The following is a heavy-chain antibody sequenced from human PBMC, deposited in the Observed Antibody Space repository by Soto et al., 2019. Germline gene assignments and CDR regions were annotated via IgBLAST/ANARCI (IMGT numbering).Heavy chain of an antibody. CDR3: XXVSPGWNATPXXXXXP. CDR1: GGTFSSYA. J-gene: IGHJ5*02. V-gene: IGHV1-69*06. D-gene: IGHD1-1*01. Sequence: QVQLVQSGAEVKKPGSSVKVSCKASGGTFSSYAISWVRQAPGQGLEWMGGIIPIFGTANYAQKFQGRVTITADKSTSTAYMELSSLRSEDTXXXXXXXVSPGWNATPXXXXXPWGQG. CDR2: IIPIFGTA.